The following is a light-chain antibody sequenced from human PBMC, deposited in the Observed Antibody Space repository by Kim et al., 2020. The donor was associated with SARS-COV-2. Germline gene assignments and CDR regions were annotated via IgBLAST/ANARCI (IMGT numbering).Light chain of an antibody. J-gene: IGLJ2*01. CDR2: QDS. V-gene: IGLV3-1*01. CDR1: KLGDKY. CDR3: QAWDSSTVV. Sequence: SYELTQPPSVSVPPGQTASITCSGDKLGDKYACWYQQKPGQSPVLVIYQDSKRPSGIPERLSGSNSGNTATLTISGTQAMDEADYYCQAWDSSTVVFGGG.